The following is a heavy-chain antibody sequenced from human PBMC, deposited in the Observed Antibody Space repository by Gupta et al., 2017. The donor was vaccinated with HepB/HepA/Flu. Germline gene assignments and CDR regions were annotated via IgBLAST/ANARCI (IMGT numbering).Heavy chain of an antibody. V-gene: IGHV3-73*01. CDR2: IRSKANSYAT. CDR3: TSTDEGYCSSTSCYRYYYYGMDV. D-gene: IGHD2-2*02. J-gene: IGHJ6*02. CDR1: GFTSSGSA. Sequence: EVQLVESGGGLVQPGGSLKLSCAASGFTSSGSAMHWVRQASGKGLEWVGRIRSKANSYATAYAASVKGRFTISRDDSKNTAYLQMNSLKTEDTAVYYCTSTDEGYCSSTSCYRYYYYGMDVWGQGTTVTVSS.